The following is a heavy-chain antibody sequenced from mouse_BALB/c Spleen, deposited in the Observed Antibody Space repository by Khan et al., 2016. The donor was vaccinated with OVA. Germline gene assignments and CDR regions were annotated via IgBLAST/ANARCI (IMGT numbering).Heavy chain of an antibody. Sequence: EVQLVESGGGLVKPGGSLKLSCAASGFTFSSYAMSWVRQTPEKRLEWVATISSGGSYTYYPDSVKGRFTISRDNAKNTLYLQMSSLRSEDTAMYYCARRDDDQAGLAYWGQGTLVTVSA. CDR3: ARRDDDQAGLAY. V-gene: IGHV5-9-3*01. J-gene: IGHJ3*01. CDR1: GFTFSSYA. CDR2: ISSGGSYT. D-gene: IGHD2-3*01.